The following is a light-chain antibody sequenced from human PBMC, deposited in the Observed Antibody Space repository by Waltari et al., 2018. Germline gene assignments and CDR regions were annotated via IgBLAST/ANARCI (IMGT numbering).Light chain of an antibody. V-gene: IGKV3-15*01. CDR3: QQYNRWPST. CDR1: QSLTSN. CDR2: GAS. Sequence: PGPPVPLSCRASQSLTSNLAWYQQKPGQPPRLLIFGASTRATGVSDRFSGSGTTTQFSLTISSLQPEDFAIYFCQQYNRWPSTFGQGTKLDIK. J-gene: IGKJ2*01.